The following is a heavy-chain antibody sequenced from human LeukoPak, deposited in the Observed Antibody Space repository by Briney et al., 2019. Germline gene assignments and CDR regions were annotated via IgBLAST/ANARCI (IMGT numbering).Heavy chain of an antibody. CDR1: GGSISSSSHC. V-gene: IGHV4-39*07. J-gene: IGHJ5*02. D-gene: IGHD6-6*01. CDR3: ARDLKYSSSSGGLPDWFDP. CDR2: IYYSGST. Sequence: SETLSLTCTVSGGSISSSSHCWVWIRQPPGKGLEGIGRIYYSGSTYLNPSLESRTTLSVDTSKNQFSLKLSSVTAADTAVYYCARDLKYSSSSGGLPDWFDPWGQGTLVTVSS.